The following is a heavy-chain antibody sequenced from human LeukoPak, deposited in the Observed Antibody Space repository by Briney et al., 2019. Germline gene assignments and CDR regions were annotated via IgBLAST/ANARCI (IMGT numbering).Heavy chain of an antibody. V-gene: IGHV1-2*02. CDR1: GYTFTGYY. D-gene: IGHD2-15*01. J-gene: IGHJ4*02. CDR2: INPNSGGT. CDR3: ARVRCSGGSCYSLDFDY. Sequence: ASVKVSCKASGYTFTGYYMHWVRQAPGQGLEWMGWINPNSGGTNYAQKFQGRVTMTRDTSISTAYMELSRLRSDDTAVYYCARVRCSGGSCYSLDFDYWGQGTLVTVS.